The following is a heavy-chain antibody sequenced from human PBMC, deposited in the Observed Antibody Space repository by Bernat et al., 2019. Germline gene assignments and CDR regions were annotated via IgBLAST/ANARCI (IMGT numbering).Heavy chain of an antibody. J-gene: IGHJ4*02. Sequence: EVQLVESGGGLVKPGGSLRLSCAASGFTFSNAWMSWVRQAPGKGLEWVGRIKSKTDGGTTDYAAPVKGRFTISRDDSKNTLYLQMNSLKTEDTPVYYCTTENVLRFLVGWVPSWYWGQGTLVTVSS. CDR3: TTENVLRFLVGWVPSWY. CDR1: GFTFSNAW. CDR2: IKSKTDGGTT. D-gene: IGHD3-3*01. V-gene: IGHV3-15*01.